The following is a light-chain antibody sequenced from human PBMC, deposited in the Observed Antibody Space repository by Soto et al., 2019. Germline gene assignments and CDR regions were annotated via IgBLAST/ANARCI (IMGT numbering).Light chain of an antibody. Sequence: DIQMTQSPSSLSASVGDRVTITCRASQSISNYLNWYQQKPGKAPKLLMVAASSLQSGVPSRFSGGGSGTDFTLTSSRLHPEDFATYYCQQSYSTPRTFGQGTKVEIK. V-gene: IGKV1-39*01. CDR3: QQSYSTPRT. CDR2: AAS. J-gene: IGKJ1*01. CDR1: QSISNY.